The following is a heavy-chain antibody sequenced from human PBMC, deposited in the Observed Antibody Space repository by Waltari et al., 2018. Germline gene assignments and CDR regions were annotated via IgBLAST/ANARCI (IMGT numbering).Heavy chain of an antibody. J-gene: IGHJ4*02. CDR3: ATPEVAVAGYVDY. CDR2: INRDGSIT. D-gene: IGHD6-19*01. CDR1: GFTFSSYW. Sequence: EVQLVESGGGLVQPGGSLRLSCAASGFTFSSYWMHWVRQAPGKGLVCVSRINRDGSITSYADSVKGRVTISRDNAKNTLYLQMNSLRAEDTAVYYCATPEVAVAGYVDYWGQGTLVTVSS. V-gene: IGHV3-74*01.